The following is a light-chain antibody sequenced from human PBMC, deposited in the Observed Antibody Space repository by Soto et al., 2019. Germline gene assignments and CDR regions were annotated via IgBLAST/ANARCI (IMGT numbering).Light chain of an antibody. CDR3: QQYGSSRLT. V-gene: IGKV3-20*01. CDR2: GAS. Sequence: EIVLTQSPGTLSLSPGERATLSCRASQSVRNNYLAWYQQRPGQAPRLLIYGASSRATGIPDRFSGSGSETDFTLTVSRLEPEDVVVVYCQQYGSSRLTFGGGTTVEIK. J-gene: IGKJ4*01. CDR1: QSVRNNY.